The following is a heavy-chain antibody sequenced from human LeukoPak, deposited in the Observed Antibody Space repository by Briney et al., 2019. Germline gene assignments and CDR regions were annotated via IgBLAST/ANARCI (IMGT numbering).Heavy chain of an antibody. D-gene: IGHD5-12*01. V-gene: IGHV3-21*01. CDR1: GFTFRRYS. Sequence: GGSLRLSCAASGFTFRRYSMNWCREAPGKGREWVSSISSSSSYIYYADSVKGRFTISRDNAKNSLYLQMNSLRAEDTAVYYCARDLIVATETWGQGTLVTVSS. J-gene: IGHJ4*02. CDR2: ISSSSSYI. CDR3: ARDLIVATET.